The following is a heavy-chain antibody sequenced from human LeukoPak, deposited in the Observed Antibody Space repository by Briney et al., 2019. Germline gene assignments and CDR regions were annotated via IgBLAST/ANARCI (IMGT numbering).Heavy chain of an antibody. D-gene: IGHD2-2*01. CDR1: GGSFSGYY. Sequence: PSETLSLTCAVYGGSFSGYYWSWIRQPPGKGLEWIGEINHSGSTNYNPSLTSRVTISVDTSKNQFSLKLSSVTAADTAVYYCARVRYCSSTSCPWGANWFDPWGQGTLVTVSS. V-gene: IGHV4-34*01. CDR2: INHSGST. CDR3: ARVRYCSSTSCPWGANWFDP. J-gene: IGHJ5*02.